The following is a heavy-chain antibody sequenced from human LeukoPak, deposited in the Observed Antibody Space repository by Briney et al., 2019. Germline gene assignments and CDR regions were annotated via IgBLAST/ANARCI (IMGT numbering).Heavy chain of an antibody. D-gene: IGHD3-10*01. CDR2: IIPIFGTA. V-gene: IGHV1-69*13. J-gene: IGHJ6*02. Sequence: ASVKVSCKASGGTFSSYAISWVRQAPGQGLEWMGGIIPIFGTANYAQKFQGRVTITADESTSTAYMELSSLRSEDTAVYYCAISSLVRGVIHFYYYYDMDVWGQGTTVTVSS. CDR3: AISSLVRGVIHFYYYYDMDV. CDR1: GGTFSSYA.